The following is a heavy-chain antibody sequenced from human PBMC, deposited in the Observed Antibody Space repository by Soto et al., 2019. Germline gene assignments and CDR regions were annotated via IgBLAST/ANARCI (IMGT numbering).Heavy chain of an antibody. CDR2: IKSKIDGGTT. Sequence: EVQLVESGGGLAKPGGSLRLSCVGSGFIFSDAWMIWVRQAPGKGLEWVGHIKSKIDGGTTDHAAPVKGRLPISRDDTKHTFKLQTNSLNTEDTAVYYCATKRGYSYGTPAIFDYWCQGTLVTVSS. J-gene: IGHJ4*02. D-gene: IGHD5-18*01. CDR1: GFIFSDAW. V-gene: IGHV3-15*07. CDR3: ATKRGYSYGTPAIFDY.